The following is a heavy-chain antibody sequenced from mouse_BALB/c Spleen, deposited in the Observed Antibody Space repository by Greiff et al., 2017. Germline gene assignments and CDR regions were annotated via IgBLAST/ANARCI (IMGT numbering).Heavy chain of an antibody. D-gene: IGHD2-1*01. CDR2: IDPYNGGT. CDR3: ARLGNSYAMDY. J-gene: IGHJ4*01. CDR1: GYSFTGYN. Sequence: EVQLQESGPELGKPGASVKISCKASGYSFTGYNMYWVKQSHRKSLEWIGYIDPYNGGTSYNQKSKGKATLTVDKSSSTAYMHLNSLTSEDSAIYYCARLGNSYAMDYWGQGTSVTVSS. V-gene: IGHV1S135*01.